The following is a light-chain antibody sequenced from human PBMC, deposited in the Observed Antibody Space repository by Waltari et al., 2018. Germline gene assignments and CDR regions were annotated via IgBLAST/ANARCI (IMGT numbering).Light chain of an antibody. CDR3: QQYYSIPWT. CDR1: QNLLYTSNNKNS. CDR2: WAS. J-gene: IGKJ1*01. V-gene: IGKV4-1*01. Sequence: DIVMTQSPDSLAVSLGERATLNCKSSQNLLYTSNNKNSLAWYQQKPGQPPKLLIYWASTRQSGVPDRFGGSGSGTDFTLTISSLQAEDVALYYCQQYYSIPWTFGQGTKVGIK.